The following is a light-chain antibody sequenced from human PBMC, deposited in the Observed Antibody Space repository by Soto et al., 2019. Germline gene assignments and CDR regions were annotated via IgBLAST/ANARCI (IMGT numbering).Light chain of an antibody. Sequence: ESMLTQSPGTLSLSPGERATLSCRASQSVSTRYLAWYQQKPGQAPRLLIYGASIRATGIPARFSGSGSGTDFTLTISRLEHDDFAVYYCHQFGSSPPAFTFGQGTKLEI. J-gene: IGKJ2*01. CDR2: GAS. CDR3: HQFGSSPPAFT. V-gene: IGKV3-20*01. CDR1: QSVSTRY.